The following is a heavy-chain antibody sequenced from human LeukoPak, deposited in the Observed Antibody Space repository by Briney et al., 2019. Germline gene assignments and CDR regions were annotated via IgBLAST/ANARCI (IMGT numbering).Heavy chain of an antibody. CDR1: GVAFSGYY. V-gene: IGHV4-34*01. CDR2: INHSGST. J-gene: IGHJ4*02. Sequence: SETLSLTCAVYGVAFSGYYWSWIRQPPGKGLKWIGEINHSGSTNYNPSLKSRVTISVDTSKNQFSLKLSSVTAADTAVYYCARLSSGWPYYFDYWGQGTLVTVSS. D-gene: IGHD6-19*01. CDR3: ARLSSGWPYYFDY.